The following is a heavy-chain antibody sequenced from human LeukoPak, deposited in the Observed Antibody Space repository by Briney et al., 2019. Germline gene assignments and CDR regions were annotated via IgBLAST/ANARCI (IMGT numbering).Heavy chain of an antibody. D-gene: IGHD3-16*01. CDR1: GYTFTSHG. CDR3: ARETSQKGAHYMDV. CDR2: ISTYNVNT. Sequence: ASVKVSCKASGYTFTSHGITWVRQAPGQGLEWMGWISTYNVNTNYAQKLQGRVTMTTDTSTSTAYMELRSLRSDDTAVYYCARETSQKGAHYMDVWGKGTTITISS. J-gene: IGHJ6*03. V-gene: IGHV1-18*04.